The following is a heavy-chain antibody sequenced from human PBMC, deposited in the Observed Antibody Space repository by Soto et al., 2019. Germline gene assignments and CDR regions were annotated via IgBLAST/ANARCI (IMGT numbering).Heavy chain of an antibody. CDR1: GYRFTNYW. J-gene: IGHJ6*01. V-gene: IGHV5-51*01. CDR2: IYPGDSDT. CDR3: ARSRRGAYSTGWYSASGYYNDGIYV. Sequence: PGESLKISCKGSGYRFTNYWIGWVRQMPGKGLEWMGIIYPGDSDTRYSPSFQGQVTISADKSISTAYLQWTSLKASDTAMYYCARSRRGAYSTGWYSASGYYNDGIYVWGRGSKVTVAS. D-gene: IGHD6-19*01.